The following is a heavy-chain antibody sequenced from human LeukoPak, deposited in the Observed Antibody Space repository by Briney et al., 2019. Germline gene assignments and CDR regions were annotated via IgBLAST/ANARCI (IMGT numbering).Heavy chain of an antibody. Sequence: AEAPMIFCRGSGGMSTSYWIGWGRQMPGIGVGWMGIINPGGSGTRYSPAFKGRVAISADKSSSTAYLQWSSLKASDTAMYYCARHRAEIPTRFGDPFCYYYFMDVWGKETTDSVSS. CDR2: INPGGSGT. D-gene: IGHD3-10*01. V-gene: IGHV5-51*01. J-gene: IGHJ6*03. CDR3: ARHRAEIPTRFGDPFCYYYFMDV. CDR1: GGMSTSYW.